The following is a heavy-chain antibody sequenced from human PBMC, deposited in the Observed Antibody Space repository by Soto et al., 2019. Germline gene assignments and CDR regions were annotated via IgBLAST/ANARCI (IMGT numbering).Heavy chain of an antibody. J-gene: IGHJ1*01. CDR3: ATDLGVALAPLSILYFQQ. V-gene: IGHV1-24*01. Sequence: ASVKVSCKVSGYSLNELCMHWVRQPPGKGLEWIGGFDPEEVKMIYAQNFQGRVTMTEDTSTDTAYMELNSLTSEDTAIYYCATDLGVALAPLSILYFQQWGQGTEVTVSS. D-gene: IGHD3-10*01. CDR2: FDPEEVKM. CDR1: GYSLNELC.